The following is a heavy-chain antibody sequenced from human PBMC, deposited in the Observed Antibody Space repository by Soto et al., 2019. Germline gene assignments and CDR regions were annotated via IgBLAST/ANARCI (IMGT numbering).Heavy chain of an antibody. CDR3: ARHAKLTTVNANVGYYYGLDV. J-gene: IGHJ6*02. D-gene: IGHD4-4*01. Sequence: EVHLLESGGGLVQPGGSLRLACAASGFTFDTYDMSWVRQTPGKGLEWVSVVSGSGVGSYYADSVKGRFTISGDNSKNTVDLQMTSLRVEDSAVYFCARHAKLTTVNANVGYYYGLDVWGQGTTVTVSS. CDR2: VSGSGVGS. CDR1: GFTFDTYD. V-gene: IGHV3-23*01.